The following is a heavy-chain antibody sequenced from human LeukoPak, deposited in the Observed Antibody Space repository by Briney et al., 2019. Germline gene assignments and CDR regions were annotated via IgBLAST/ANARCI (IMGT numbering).Heavy chain of an antibody. CDR3: ARDRYSSGWYDY. Sequence: SETLSLTCTVSGGSISSYYWSWIRQPPGKGLEWIGYIYNSGSTNYNPSLKSRVTISVDTSKNQFSLKLSSVTAADTAVYYCARDRYSSGWYDYWGQGTLVTVSS. CDR2: IYNSGST. CDR1: GGSISSYY. J-gene: IGHJ4*02. D-gene: IGHD6-19*01. V-gene: IGHV4-59*01.